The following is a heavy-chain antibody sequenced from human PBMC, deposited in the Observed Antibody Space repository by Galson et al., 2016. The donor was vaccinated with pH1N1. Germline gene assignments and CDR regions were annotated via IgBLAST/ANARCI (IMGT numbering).Heavy chain of an antibody. D-gene: IGHD6-13*01. Sequence: SLRLSCAASGFGFSNYGMHWVRQAPGKGLVWASGIHFDGTTTTYADSVKGRFTISRDNSKNTVHLQMNSLRAEDTAVYYCARAIAAADSAWGQGTMVTVSS. V-gene: IGHV3-74*01. CDR1: GFGFSNYG. J-gene: IGHJ3*01. CDR3: ARAIAAADSA. CDR2: IHFDGTTT.